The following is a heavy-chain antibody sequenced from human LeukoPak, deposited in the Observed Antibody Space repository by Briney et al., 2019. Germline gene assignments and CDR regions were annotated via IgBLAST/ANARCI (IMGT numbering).Heavy chain of an antibody. D-gene: IGHD3-16*01. CDR1: GFTFRSEW. CDR2: IKEDGSEK. V-gene: IGHV3-7*05. J-gene: IGHJ4*02. Sequence: GGSLRLSCAASGFTFRSEWMSWVRQAPGKGLEYVANIKEDGSEKYYVDSVKGRFTISRDSSKNSLYLQMNSLRGEDTAVYYCVRDGHQGMLTRCWGQGTLVTVSS. CDR3: VRDGHQGMLTRC.